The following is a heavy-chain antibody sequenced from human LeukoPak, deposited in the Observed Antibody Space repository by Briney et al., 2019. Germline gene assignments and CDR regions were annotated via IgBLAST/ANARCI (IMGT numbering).Heavy chain of an antibody. V-gene: IGHV5-51*01. D-gene: IGHD1-26*01. CDR1: GYRFTSYW. J-gene: IGHJ4*02. CDR2: IYPGDSET. CDR3: GRHDGSLSGGWFIDY. Sequence: GESLKISCKGSGYRFTSYWIGWVRQMPGKDLEWMGIIYPGDSETRYSPSFQGQITISAGKSINTAYLQWSSLQASDTAMYYCGRHDGSLSGGWFIDYWGQGTLVTVSS.